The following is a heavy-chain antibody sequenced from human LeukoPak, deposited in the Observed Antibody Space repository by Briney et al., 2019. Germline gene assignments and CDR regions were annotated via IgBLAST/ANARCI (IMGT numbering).Heavy chain of an antibody. J-gene: IGHJ4*02. CDR2: IIPIFGTA. CDR1: GGTFSSYT. Sequence: SVKVSCKASGGTFSSYTISWVRQAPGQGLEWMGGIIPIFGTANYAQKFQGRVTITADESTSTAYMELSSLRSEDTAVYYCARDGGYCTNGVCHNWGQGTLVTVSS. V-gene: IGHV1-69*13. CDR3: ARDGGYCTNGVCHN. D-gene: IGHD2-8*01.